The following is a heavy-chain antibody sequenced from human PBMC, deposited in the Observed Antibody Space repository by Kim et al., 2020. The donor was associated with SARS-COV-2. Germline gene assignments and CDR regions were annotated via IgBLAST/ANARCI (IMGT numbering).Heavy chain of an antibody. J-gene: IGHJ3*02. CDR2: IWYDGSNK. V-gene: IGHV3-33*06. D-gene: IGHD5-12*01. CDR1: GFTFSSYG. Sequence: GGSLRLSCAASGFTFSSYGMHWVRQAPGKGLEWVAVIWYDGSNKYYADSVKGRFTISRDNSKNTLYLQMNSLRAEDTAVYYCAKETGGGYDTKGAFDIWGQGTMVTVSS. CDR3: AKETGGGYDTKGAFDI.